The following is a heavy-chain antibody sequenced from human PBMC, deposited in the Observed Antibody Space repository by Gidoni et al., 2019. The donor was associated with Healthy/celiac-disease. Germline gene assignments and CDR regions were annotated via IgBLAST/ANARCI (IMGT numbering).Heavy chain of an antibody. CDR2: IIPIFGTA. V-gene: IGHV1-69*01. J-gene: IGHJ4*02. CDR3: ARLKLGRTVGYFDY. D-gene: IGHD7-27*01. CDR1: GGTFSSYA. Sequence: QVQLVQSGAAVKKPGSSVKVSCTASGGTFSSYAISWVRQAPGQGLEWMGGIIPIFGTANYAQKFQGRVTITADESTSTAYMELSSLRSEDTAVYYCARLKLGRTVGYFDYWGQGTLVTVSS.